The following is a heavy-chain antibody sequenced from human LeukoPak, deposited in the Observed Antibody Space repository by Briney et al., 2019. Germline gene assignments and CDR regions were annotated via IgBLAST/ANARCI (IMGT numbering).Heavy chain of an antibody. Sequence: FTXXXXHWVRQAXGQGLEWMGIINPSGGSTSYAQKFQGRVTMTRDTSTSTVYMERSRLRSEDTAVYYCARDRRTYYYDSSGYLFSPDAFDIWGQGTMVTVSS. CDR1: FTXXX. J-gene: IGHJ3*02. CDR2: INPSGGST. D-gene: IGHD3-22*01. CDR3: ARDRRTYYYDSSGYLFSPDAFDI. V-gene: IGHV1-46*01.